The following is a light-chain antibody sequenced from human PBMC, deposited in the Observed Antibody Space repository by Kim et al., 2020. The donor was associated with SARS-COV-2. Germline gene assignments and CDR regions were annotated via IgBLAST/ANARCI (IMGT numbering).Light chain of an antibody. V-gene: IGKV3-11*01. Sequence: SPGEVTTLTCRASQSVSSYLAWYQQKPGQAPRLLIDDASNRATGIPARFSGSGSGTDLTLTISSLEPEDFAVYYCQQRSNWPPLTFGGGTKVDIK. CDR2: DAS. CDR3: QQRSNWPPLT. J-gene: IGKJ4*01. CDR1: QSVSSY.